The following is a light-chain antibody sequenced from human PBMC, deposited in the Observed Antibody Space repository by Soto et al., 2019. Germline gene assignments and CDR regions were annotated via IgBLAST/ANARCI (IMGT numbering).Light chain of an antibody. V-gene: IGLV2-14*03. CDR1: SSDVGVYNY. CDR2: DVN. J-gene: IGLJ2*01. Sequence: QSALTQPASMSGSPGQSITISCTGTSSDVGVYNYVSWYQQHPGEAPKLMIYDVNDRPSGVSNRFSGSKSGNTASLTISGLQAEDEADYYCSSYTTSSTVVFGGGTKLTVL. CDR3: SSYTTSSTVV.